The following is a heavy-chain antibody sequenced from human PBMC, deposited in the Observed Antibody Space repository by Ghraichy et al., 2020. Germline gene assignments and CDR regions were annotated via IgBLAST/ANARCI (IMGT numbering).Heavy chain of an antibody. Sequence: GGSLRLSCAASGFTVSSNYMSWVRQAPGKGLEWVSVIYSGGSTYYADSVKGRFTISRDNSKNTLYLQMNSLRAEDTAVYYCARIPLVRFSHYYYYMDVWGKGTTVTVSS. CDR2: IYSGGST. J-gene: IGHJ6*03. CDR1: GFTVSSNY. V-gene: IGHV3-53*01. D-gene: IGHD3-3*01. CDR3: ARIPLVRFSHYYYYMDV.